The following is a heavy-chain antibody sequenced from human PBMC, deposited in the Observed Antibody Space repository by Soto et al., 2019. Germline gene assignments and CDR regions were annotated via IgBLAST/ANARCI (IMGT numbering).Heavy chain of an antibody. V-gene: IGHV4-39*01. Sequence: SETLSLTCTVSGGSISSSDYYWGWIRQPPGKGLEWIGSIYYSGSTYYNPSLKSRVTISVDTSKNQFSLKLSSVTAADTAVYYCARSYSGTLYYFDYWGQGTQVTVSS. CDR2: IYYSGST. D-gene: IGHD1-26*01. CDR1: GGSISSSDYY. CDR3: ARSYSGTLYYFDY. J-gene: IGHJ4*02.